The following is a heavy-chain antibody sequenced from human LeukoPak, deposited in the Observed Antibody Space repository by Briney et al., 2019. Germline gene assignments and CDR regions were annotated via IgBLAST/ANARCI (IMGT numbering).Heavy chain of an antibody. CDR2: ITRDSGII. Sequence: GGSLRLSCAASGFTFSSYSMNWIRQAPGKGLEWVSYITRDSGIITYADSVKGRFTISRDNAKNSLYLQMNSLRAEDTAVYYCARGPQLLLYLYYFDYWGQGTLVTVSS. D-gene: IGHD2-2*02. CDR3: ARGPQLLLYLYYFDY. V-gene: IGHV3-48*01. CDR1: GFTFSSYS. J-gene: IGHJ4*02.